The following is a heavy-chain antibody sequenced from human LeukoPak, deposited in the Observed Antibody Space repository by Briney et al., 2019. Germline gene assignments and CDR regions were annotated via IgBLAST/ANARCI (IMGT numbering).Heavy chain of an antibody. CDR3: AKRPSDYGDYVSYFDY. V-gene: IGHV3-30*18. J-gene: IGHJ4*02. D-gene: IGHD4-17*01. CDR1: GFSFISYG. CDR2: ISDGGRRK. Sequence: SGGSLRLSCAASGFSFISYGMHWVRQAPGKGLEWVGVISDGGRRKDYADSVKGRFTISRDNSKDTLYLQMNSLRAEDTAVYYCAKRPSDYGDYVSYFDYWGQGTLVTVSS.